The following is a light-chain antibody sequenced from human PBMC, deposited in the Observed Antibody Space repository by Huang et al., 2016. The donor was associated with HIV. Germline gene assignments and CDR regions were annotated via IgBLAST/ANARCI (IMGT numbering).Light chain of an antibody. CDR1: QRVSTDY. J-gene: IGKJ2*01. CDR2: GAS. V-gene: IGKV3-20*01. Sequence: EIVLTQSPGTLSLSPGERVTLSCRASQRVSTDYLAWYQQRPGQAPRLLIYGASSRATGIPERFSGSGSGKEFTLTISGLEPEDFAVYYCQQYGGSLYTFGQGTKLEIK. CDR3: QQYGGSLYT.